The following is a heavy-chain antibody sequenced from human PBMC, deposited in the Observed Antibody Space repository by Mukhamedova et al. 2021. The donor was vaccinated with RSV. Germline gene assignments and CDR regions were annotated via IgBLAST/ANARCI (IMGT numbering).Heavy chain of an antibody. CDR3: ARASSGSYNY. Sequence: ATGQGLEWMGWMNPNSGNTGYAQNFQGRVTMTRNTSISTAYMELSRLRSEDTAGYYCARASSGSYNYWGQGTLVTVSS. J-gene: IGHJ4*02. CDR2: MNPNSGNT. D-gene: IGHD1-26*01. V-gene: IGHV1-8*01.